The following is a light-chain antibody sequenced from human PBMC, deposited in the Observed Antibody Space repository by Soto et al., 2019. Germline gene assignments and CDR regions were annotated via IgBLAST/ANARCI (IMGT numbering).Light chain of an antibody. J-gene: IGKJ5*01. CDR2: GAS. Sequence: DIQLTQSPSFLSASVADRVTITCRASQGISSDLAWYQQKPGKAPNLLIYGASNLQTGVPSRFSGSGSGTEFTLTISSLQPEDFATYYCQQLNIYPITFGQGTRLEI. CDR3: QQLNIYPIT. CDR1: QGISSD. V-gene: IGKV1-9*01.